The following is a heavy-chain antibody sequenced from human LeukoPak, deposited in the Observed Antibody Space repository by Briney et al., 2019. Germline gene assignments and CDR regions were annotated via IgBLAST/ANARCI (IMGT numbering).Heavy chain of an antibody. Sequence: GASVTVSCKASGYTFTGYYMHWVRQAPGQGLEWMGWINPNSGGTNYAQKFQGRVTMTRDTSISTAYMELSRLRSDDTAVYYCAREDCGGDCYINDWGQGTLVTVSS. D-gene: IGHD2-21*02. CDR1: GYTFTGYY. CDR2: INPNSGGT. J-gene: IGHJ4*02. CDR3: AREDCGGDCYIND. V-gene: IGHV1-2*02.